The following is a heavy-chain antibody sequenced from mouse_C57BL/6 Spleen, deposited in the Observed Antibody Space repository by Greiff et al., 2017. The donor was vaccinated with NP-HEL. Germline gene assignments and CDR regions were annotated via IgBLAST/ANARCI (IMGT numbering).Heavy chain of an antibody. CDR2: IDPSDSYT. J-gene: IGHJ2*01. V-gene: IGHV1-69*01. Sequence: QVQLQQPGAELVMPGASVKLSCKASGYTFTSYWMHWVKQRPGQGLEWIGEIDPSDSYTNYNQKFKGKSTLTVDKSSSTAYMQRSSLTSEDSAVYYCARRINWYYFDYWGQGTTLTVSS. CDR1: GYTFTSYW. D-gene: IGHD4-1*02. CDR3: ARRINWYYFDY.